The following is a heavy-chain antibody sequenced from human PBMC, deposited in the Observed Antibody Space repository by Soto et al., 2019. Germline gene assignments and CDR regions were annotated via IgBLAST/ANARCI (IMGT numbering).Heavy chain of an antibody. Sequence: PGGSLRLSCAASGFTFSSYGMHWVRQAPGKGLGWVAVIWYDGSNKYYADSVKGRFTISRDNSKNTLYLQMNSLRAEDTAVYYCARDRGEMATIFYFDYWGQGTLVTVSS. J-gene: IGHJ4*02. CDR1: GFTFSSYG. V-gene: IGHV3-33*01. CDR2: IWYDGSNK. CDR3: ARDRGEMATIFYFDY. D-gene: IGHD5-12*01.